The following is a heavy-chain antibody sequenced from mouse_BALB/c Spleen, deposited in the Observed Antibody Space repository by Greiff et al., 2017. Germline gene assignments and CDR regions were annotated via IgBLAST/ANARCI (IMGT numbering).Heavy chain of an antibody. CDR2: ISSGGSYT. J-gene: IGHJ2*01. Sequence: EVKVVESGGDLVKPGGSLKLSCAASGFTFSSYGMSWVRQTPDKRLEWVATISSGGSYTYYPDSVKGRFTISRDNAKNTLYLQMSSLKSEDTAMYYCARHYGSSYVDYWGQGTTLTVSS. V-gene: IGHV5-6*01. CDR3: ARHYGSSYVDY. CDR1: GFTFSSYG. D-gene: IGHD1-1*01.